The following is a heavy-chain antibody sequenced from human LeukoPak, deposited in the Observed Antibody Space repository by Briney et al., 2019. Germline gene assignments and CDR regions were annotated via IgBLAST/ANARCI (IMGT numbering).Heavy chain of an antibody. CDR1: GYSISSGYY. Sequence: SETLSLTCAVSGYSISSGYYWGWIRQPPGKGLEWIGSIYHSGSTYYNPSLKSRVTISVDTSKNQFSLKLSSVTAADTAVYYSAREVYCGGDCYSHYFDYWGQGTLVTVSS. CDR3: AREVYCGGDCYSHYFDY. D-gene: IGHD2-21*01. CDR2: IYHSGST. V-gene: IGHV4-38-2*01. J-gene: IGHJ4*02.